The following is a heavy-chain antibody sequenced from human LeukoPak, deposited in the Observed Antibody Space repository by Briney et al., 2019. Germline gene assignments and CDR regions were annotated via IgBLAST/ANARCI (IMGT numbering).Heavy chain of an antibody. D-gene: IGHD3-3*01. CDR3: ARGLRFLEWLFGFDY. V-gene: IGHV3-30-3*01. Sequence: GGSLRLSCAASGFTFSSYAMHWVRQAPGKGLEWVAVISYDGSNKYYADSVKGRFTISRDNSKNTLYLQMNSLRAEDTAVYYCARGLRFLEWLFGFDYWGQEPWSPSPQ. CDR2: ISYDGSNK. J-gene: IGHJ4*01. CDR1: GFTFSSYA.